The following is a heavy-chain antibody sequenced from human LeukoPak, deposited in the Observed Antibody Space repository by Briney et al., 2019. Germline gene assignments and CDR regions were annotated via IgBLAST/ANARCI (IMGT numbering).Heavy chain of an antibody. CDR1: GGSISSYY. CDR3: AASEYSSSSPDY. D-gene: IGHD6-6*01. J-gene: IGHJ4*02. V-gene: IGHV4-59*01. Sequence: SETLSLTCTVSGGSISSYYWSWIRQPPGKGLEWIGYIYYSGSTNYNPSLKSRITISVDTSKNQFSLKLSSVTAADTAVYYCAASEYSSSSPDYWGQGALVTVSS. CDR2: IYYSGST.